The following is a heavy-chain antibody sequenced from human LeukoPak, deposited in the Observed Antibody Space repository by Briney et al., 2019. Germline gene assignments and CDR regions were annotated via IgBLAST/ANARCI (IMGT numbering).Heavy chain of an antibody. CDR1: GFTFSRYS. Sequence: GGSLRLSCAASGFTFSRYSMHWVRQAPGKGLEWVSSISSSSNYIYYTDSVKGRFTISRDNAWNSLSLQMSSLRAEDTAVYYCARFYGDYYGYYDYWGQGTLVTVSS. D-gene: IGHD4-17*01. CDR2: ISSSSNYI. J-gene: IGHJ4*02. V-gene: IGHV3-21*01. CDR3: ARFYGDYYGYYDY.